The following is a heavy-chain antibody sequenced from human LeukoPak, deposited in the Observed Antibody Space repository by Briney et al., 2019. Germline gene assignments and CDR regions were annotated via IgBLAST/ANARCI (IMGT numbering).Heavy chain of an antibody. V-gene: IGHV4-59*01. J-gene: IGHJ4*02. CDR1: GGSISSYY. D-gene: IGHD3-22*01. CDR2: IYYSEST. Sequence: SETLSLTCTVSGGSISSYYRSWIRQPPGKGLEWIGYIYYSESTNYNPSLKSRVTISVDTSKNQFSLKLSSVTAADTAVYYCARESYDSSGYYDYWGQGTLVTVSS. CDR3: ARESYDSSGYYDY.